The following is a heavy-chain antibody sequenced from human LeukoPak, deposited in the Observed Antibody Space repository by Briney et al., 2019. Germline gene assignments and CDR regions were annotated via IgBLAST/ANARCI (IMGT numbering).Heavy chain of an antibody. D-gene: IGHD1-1*01. CDR3: ARERDDDPFDI. CDR2: ISAGSGNT. Sequence: ASVKVSCKASGDSSRTNAIVWLRQAPGQRPEWMGWISAGSGNTKYSQTFQDRLTLTRDTAASTVYMDLSGLRPEDTAVYFCARERDDDPFDIWGQGALVIVSS. CDR1: GDSSRTNA. V-gene: IGHV1-3*01. J-gene: IGHJ3*02.